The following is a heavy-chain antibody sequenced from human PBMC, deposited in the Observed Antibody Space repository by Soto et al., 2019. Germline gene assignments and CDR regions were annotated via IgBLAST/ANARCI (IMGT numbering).Heavy chain of an antibody. CDR2: ISAYNGNT. J-gene: IGHJ3*02. D-gene: IGHD3-22*01. Sequence: QVQLVQSGAEVKKPGASVKVSCKASGYTFTSYGISWVRQAPGQWLEWMGWISAYNGNTNYAQKLQGRVTMTTDTSTSTAYMELRSLRSDDTAVYYCARVTLYYYDSSGYYLGAFDIWGQGTMVTVSS. CDR1: GYTFTSYG. CDR3: ARVTLYYYDSSGYYLGAFDI. V-gene: IGHV1-18*01.